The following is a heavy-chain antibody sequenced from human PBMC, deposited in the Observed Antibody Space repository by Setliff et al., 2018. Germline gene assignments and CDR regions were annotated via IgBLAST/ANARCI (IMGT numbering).Heavy chain of an antibody. Sequence: LSLTCAAAAFSFRNYDMHWVRQAPGKGLEWVALIFYRGRDEFYADSVKGRFTISRDNAKNSLYLQMNSLRTEDTAVYYCAKGGHVDYCGQGTLVTVSS. CDR2: IFYRGRDE. CDR1: AFSFRNYD. V-gene: IGHV3-33*03. J-gene: IGHJ4*02. CDR3: AKGGHVDY.